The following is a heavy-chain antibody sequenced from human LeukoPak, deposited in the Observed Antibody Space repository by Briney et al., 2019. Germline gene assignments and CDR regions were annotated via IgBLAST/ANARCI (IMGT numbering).Heavy chain of an antibody. J-gene: IGHJ4*02. CDR3: ARDRSIGAIGD. Sequence: SSETLSLTCTVSGGSISSSSYYWGWIRQPPGKGLEWIGSVYYSGSTYYNPSLKSRVTISVDTSKNQFSLKLSSVTAADTAVYYCARDRSIGAIGDWGQGTLVTVSS. V-gene: IGHV4-39*07. D-gene: IGHD3-16*02. CDR2: VYYSGST. CDR1: GGSISSSSYY.